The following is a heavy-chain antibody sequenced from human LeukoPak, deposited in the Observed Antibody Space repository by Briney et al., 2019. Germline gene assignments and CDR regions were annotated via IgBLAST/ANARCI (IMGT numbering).Heavy chain of an antibody. CDR2: ISAYNGNT. V-gene: IGHV1-18*01. CDR3: ARDPGYYGSSGYYVPNDAFDI. J-gene: IGHJ3*02. CDR1: GYTFTSYG. Sequence: ASVKVSCKASGYTFTSYGISWVRQAPGQGLEWMGWISAYNGNTNYAQKLQGRVTMTTDTSTSTAYMELRSLRSDDTAVYYCARDPGYYGSSGYYVPNDAFDIWGQGTMVTVSS. D-gene: IGHD3-22*01.